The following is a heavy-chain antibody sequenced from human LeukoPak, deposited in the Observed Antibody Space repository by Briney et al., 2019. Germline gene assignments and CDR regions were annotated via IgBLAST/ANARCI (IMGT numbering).Heavy chain of an antibody. Sequence: PGGSLRLSCAASGFTFSSYSMNWVRQAPGKGLEWVSYISSSISTIYYADPVKGRFTISRDNAKNSLYLQMNSLRAEDTAVYYCARDYTMPLDVWGKGTTVTVSS. V-gene: IGHV3-48*01. J-gene: IGHJ6*04. CDR1: GFTFSSYS. CDR2: ISSSISTI. CDR3: ARDYTMPLDV. D-gene: IGHD2-2*01.